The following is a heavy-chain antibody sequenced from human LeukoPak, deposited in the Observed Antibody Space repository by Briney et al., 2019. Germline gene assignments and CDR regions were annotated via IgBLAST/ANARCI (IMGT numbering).Heavy chain of an antibody. V-gene: IGHV4-4*07. CDR2: IYTSGST. Sequence: PSETLSLTCTVSGGSISIYYWSWIRQPAGKGLEWIGRIYTSGSTNYNPSLKSRVTISVDTSKNQFSLKLSSVTAADTAVYYCARDTIGAHKYYYGSGSSFDYWGQGTLVTVSS. D-gene: IGHD3-10*01. CDR1: GGSISIYY. CDR3: ARDTIGAHKYYYGSGSSFDY. J-gene: IGHJ4*02.